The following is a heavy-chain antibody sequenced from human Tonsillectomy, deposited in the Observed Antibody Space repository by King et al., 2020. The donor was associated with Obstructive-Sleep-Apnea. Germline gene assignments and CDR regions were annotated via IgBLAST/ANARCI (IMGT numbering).Heavy chain of an antibody. V-gene: IGHV3-30*18. J-gene: IGHJ3*02. Sequence: VQLVESGGGVVQPGRSLRLSCAASGFTFSAYGMHWVRQAPGKGLEWVAVISYDGSNKYYADSVKGRFTISRDNSKNTLYLQMNSLRPEDTAVYYCAKDLAWFGEPGVAFDIWGQGTMVTVSS. CDR2: ISYDGSNK. D-gene: IGHD3-10*01. CDR1: GFTFSAYG. CDR3: AKDLAWFGEPGVAFDI.